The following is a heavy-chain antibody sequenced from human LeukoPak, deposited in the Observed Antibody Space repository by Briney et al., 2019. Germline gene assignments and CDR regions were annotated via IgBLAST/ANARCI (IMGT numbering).Heavy chain of an antibody. CDR1: GYTFTGYY. V-gene: IGHV1-2*02. Sequence: ASVKVSCKASGYTFTGYYIHWVRQAPGQGLEWMGWINPNSGGTNYAQKFQGRVTVTRDTSVSTVYMELSRLRSDDTAVYYCARDRGGGNYAIDYWGQGTLVTVSS. J-gene: IGHJ4*02. D-gene: IGHD1-26*01. CDR3: ARDRGGGNYAIDY. CDR2: INPNSGGT.